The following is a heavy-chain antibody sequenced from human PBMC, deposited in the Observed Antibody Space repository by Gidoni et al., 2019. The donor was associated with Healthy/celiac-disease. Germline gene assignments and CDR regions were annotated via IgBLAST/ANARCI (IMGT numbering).Heavy chain of an antibody. CDR2: IKSKTEGGTT. CDR1: GFTFSNAW. V-gene: IGHV3-15*01. CDR3: TTDPVVGPGSGYHI. Sequence: EVQLVESGGGLVKPGGSLRLSCAASGFTFSNAWMSWVGQAPGKGLEWVGRIKSKTEGGTTDYAAPVKGRFTISRDYSKNTLYLQMNSLKTEDTAVYYCTTDPVVGPGSGYHIWGQGTLVTVSS. D-gene: IGHD1-26*01. J-gene: IGHJ4*02.